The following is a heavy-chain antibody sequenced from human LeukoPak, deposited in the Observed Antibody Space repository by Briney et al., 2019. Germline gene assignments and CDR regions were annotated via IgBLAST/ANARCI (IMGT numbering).Heavy chain of an antibody. J-gene: IGHJ6*02. V-gene: IGHV4-34*01. D-gene: IGHD1-7*01. CDR2: TNHSGST. Sequence: SETLSLTCAVYGGSFSGYYWSWIRQPPGKGLEWIGETNHSGSTNYNPSLKSRVTISVDTSKNQFSLKLSSVTAADTAVYYCARKSELPYYYYGMDVWGQGTTVTVSS. CDR3: ARKSELPYYYYGMDV. CDR1: GGSFSGYY.